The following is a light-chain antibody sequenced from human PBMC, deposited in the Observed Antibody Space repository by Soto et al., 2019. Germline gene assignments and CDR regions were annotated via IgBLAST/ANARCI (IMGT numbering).Light chain of an antibody. CDR3: QQYNNYPWT. J-gene: IGKJ1*01. CDR2: KAS. Sequence: DIQMTQSPYILSASVGDRVTITCRASQSIHSWLAWYQQKPGKAPKLLIYKASSLESGVPSRFSGSGSVTEFTLNISSLQPDDFATYYCQQYNNYPWTFGQGTKVEIK. CDR1: QSIHSW. V-gene: IGKV1-5*03.